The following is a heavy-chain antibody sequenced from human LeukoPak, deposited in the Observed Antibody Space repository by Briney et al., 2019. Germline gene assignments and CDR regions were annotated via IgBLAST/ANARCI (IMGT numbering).Heavy chain of an antibody. D-gene: IGHD5-18*01. V-gene: IGHV1-2*02. CDR3: ARLMGGYSYGLDY. Sequence: EASVKVSCKASGYTFTGYYMHWVRQAPGQGLEWMGWINPNSGGTNYAQKFQGRVTMTRDTSISTAYMELSRLRSDDTAVYYCARLMGGYSYGLDYWGQGTLVTVSS. CDR2: INPNSGGT. J-gene: IGHJ4*02. CDR1: GYTFTGYY.